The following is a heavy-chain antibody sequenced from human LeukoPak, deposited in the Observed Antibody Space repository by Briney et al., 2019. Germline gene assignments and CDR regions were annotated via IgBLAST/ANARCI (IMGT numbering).Heavy chain of an antibody. D-gene: IGHD6-19*01. CDR2: IYTSGST. CDR3: AREIAVAGLDY. Sequence: SQTLSLTCTVSGGSISSGSYYWSWIRQPAGKGLEWIGRIYTSGSTNYNPSLKSRVTISVDTSKNQFSLKLSSVTAGDTAVYYCAREIAVAGLDYWGQGTLVTVSS. V-gene: IGHV4-61*02. CDR1: GGSISSGSYY. J-gene: IGHJ4*02.